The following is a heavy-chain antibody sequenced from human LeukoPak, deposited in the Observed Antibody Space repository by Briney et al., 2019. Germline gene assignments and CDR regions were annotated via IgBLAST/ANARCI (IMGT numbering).Heavy chain of an antibody. CDR2: ISSSGSTI. D-gene: IGHD3-16*01. J-gene: IGHJ4*02. CDR3: ARSRDYVWTTYRASDY. Sequence: GGSLRLSCAASGFTFSDYYMSWIRQAPGKGLEWVSYISSSGSTIYYADSVKGRFTISRDNAKNSLFLEMNSLRVEDTAVYFCARSRDYVWTTYRASDYWGQGTLVTVSS. V-gene: IGHV3-11*04. CDR1: GFTFSDYY.